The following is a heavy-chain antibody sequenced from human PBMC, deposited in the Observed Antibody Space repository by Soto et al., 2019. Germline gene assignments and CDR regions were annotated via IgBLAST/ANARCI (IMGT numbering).Heavy chain of an antibody. J-gene: IGHJ3*02. CDR3: AKGGYSEYTAMPDAFDI. V-gene: IGHV3-23*01. CDR2: ISGSGGST. D-gene: IGHD5-18*01. Sequence: GGSLRLSCAASGFTFSSYAMSWVRQAPGKGLEWVSAISGSGGSTHYADSVKGRFTISRDNSKNTLYLQMNSLRAEDTAVYYCAKGGYSEYTAMPDAFDIWGQGTMVTVSS. CDR1: GFTFSSYA.